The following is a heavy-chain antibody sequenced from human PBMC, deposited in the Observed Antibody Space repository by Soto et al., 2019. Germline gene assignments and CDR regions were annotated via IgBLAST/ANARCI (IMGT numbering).Heavy chain of an antibody. CDR3: AKDSPFGGSGSYFFYYYYGMDV. J-gene: IGHJ6*02. CDR1: GFTFSSYA. CDR2: ISGSGGNI. V-gene: IGHV3-23*01. Sequence: GGSLRLSCAASGFTFSSYAMSWVRQAPGKGLEWVSGISGSGGNINYADSVKSRFTISRDNSKNTLYLQMNSLRAEDTAVYYCAKDSPFGGSGSYFFYYYYGMDVWGQGTTVTVSS. D-gene: IGHD3-10*01.